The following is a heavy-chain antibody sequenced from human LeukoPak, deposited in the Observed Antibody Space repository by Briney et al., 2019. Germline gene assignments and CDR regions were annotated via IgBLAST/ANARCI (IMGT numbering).Heavy chain of an antibody. Sequence: PAETLSLTCTVSGRSISSYYLNWIRQPPGKGLEWVGYIYYSGSDNYNPSLESRVTISVDTSKNQFSLKLSSVTAADTAVYYCARDFGGSYSDAFDIWGQGTMVTVSS. D-gene: IGHD1-26*01. CDR1: GRSISSYY. V-gene: IGHV4-59*01. CDR2: IYYSGSD. J-gene: IGHJ3*02. CDR3: ARDFGGSYSDAFDI.